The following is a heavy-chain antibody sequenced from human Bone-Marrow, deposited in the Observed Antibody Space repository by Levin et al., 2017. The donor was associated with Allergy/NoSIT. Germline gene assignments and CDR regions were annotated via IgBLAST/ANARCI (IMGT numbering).Heavy chain of an antibody. CDR2: ISTTGSTK. CDR3: ARGGGDYYFALEV. Sequence: GESLKISCAVSGFTFSDYYMTWIRQAPGKGLEWVSHISTTGSTKYYADSVKGRFTISRDNAKSSLYLQMNNLRADDTAIYFCARGGGDYYFALEVWGQGTMVTGSS. J-gene: IGHJ3*01. V-gene: IGHV3-11*01. CDR1: GFTFSDYY. D-gene: IGHD2-21*02.